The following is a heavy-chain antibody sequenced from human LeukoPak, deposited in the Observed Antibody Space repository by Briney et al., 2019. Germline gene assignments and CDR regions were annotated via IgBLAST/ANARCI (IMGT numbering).Heavy chain of an antibody. CDR2: ISGGGGST. J-gene: IGHJ4*02. CDR3: AKGGKWDVTPFDY. Sequence: PGGSLRLSCAASEFAFSTYNMNWVRQAPGKGLEWVSTISGGGGSTYYADSVKGRFTISRDNSKNTLYLQVNSLRAEDTAVYYCAKGGKWDVTPFDYWGQGTLVTVSS. D-gene: IGHD1-26*01. V-gene: IGHV3-23*01. CDR1: EFAFSTYN.